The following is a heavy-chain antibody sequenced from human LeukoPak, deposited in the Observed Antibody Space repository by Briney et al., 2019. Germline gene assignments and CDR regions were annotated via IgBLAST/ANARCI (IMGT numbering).Heavy chain of an antibody. D-gene: IGHD6-6*01. CDR3: ARQRRGAARYYYYYYMDV. J-gene: IGHJ6*03. V-gene: IGHV5-51*01. CDR2: IYPGDSDT. CDR1: GYSFTSYW. Sequence: GESLKISCKGSGYSFTSYWIGWVRQMPGKGLEWMGIIYPGDSDTRYSPSFQGQVTISADKSISTAYLQWSSLKASDTAMYYCARQRRGAARYYYYYYMDVWGKGTTVTVSS.